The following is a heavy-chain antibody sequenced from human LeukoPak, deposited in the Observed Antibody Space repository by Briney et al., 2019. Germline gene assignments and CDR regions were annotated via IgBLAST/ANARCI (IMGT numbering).Heavy chain of an antibody. V-gene: IGHV4-59*01. CDR3: ARDKGISSAIDL. CDR1: GGSISSYY. CDR2: MYNSGST. Sequence: SETLSLTCTVSGGSISSYYWRWIRQPPGKGLECIGYMYNSGSTNYNPSLKSRVTISVVTSKNQFSLKLSSVTAADTAVYYCARDKGISSAIDLWGQGTLVTVSS. J-gene: IGHJ5*02. D-gene: IGHD6-6*01.